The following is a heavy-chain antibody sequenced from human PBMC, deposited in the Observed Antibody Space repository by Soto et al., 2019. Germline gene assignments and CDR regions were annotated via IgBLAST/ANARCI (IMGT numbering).Heavy chain of an antibody. CDR2: VGTGGTA. Sequence: GGSLRLSCAASGFTFSSYAMSWVRQAPGKGLEWVSAVGTGGTAYYADSVKGRFTISRDNSKNTLYLQMNSLRAEDTAVYYCTRDRDYLDYWGQGALVSVSS. V-gene: IGHV3-23*01. D-gene: IGHD3-10*01. CDR1: GFTFSSYA. CDR3: TRDRDYLDY. J-gene: IGHJ4*02.